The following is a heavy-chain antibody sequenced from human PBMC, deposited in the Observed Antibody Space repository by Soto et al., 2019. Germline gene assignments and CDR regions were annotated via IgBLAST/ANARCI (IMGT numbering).Heavy chain of an antibody. J-gene: IGHJ4*02. CDR2: INPSSTT. CDR1: GYPFTRYH. D-gene: IGHD2-15*01. Sequence: ASVKVSCKASGYPFTRYHMHWLRQAPGQGLEWLGVINPSSTTTYAQRFQGRATMTRDTSTSTVYMELSSLRSDDTAVYYCAREAEEYSGPDYWGPGSLVTISS. V-gene: IGHV1-46*03. CDR3: AREAEEYSGPDY.